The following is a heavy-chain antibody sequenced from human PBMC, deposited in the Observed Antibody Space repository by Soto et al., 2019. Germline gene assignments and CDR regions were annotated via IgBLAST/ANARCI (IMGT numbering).Heavy chain of an antibody. Sequence: PSETLSLTCTVSGGSISSSSYYWGWIRQPPGKGLEWIGSIYYSGSTYYNPSLKSRVTISVDTSKNQFSLKLSSVTAADTAVYYCARNPYPFIAVENEDYFDYGGQGTLVTFS. V-gene: IGHV4-39*01. J-gene: IGHJ4*02. CDR2: IYYSGST. D-gene: IGHD6-19*01. CDR3: ARNPYPFIAVENEDYFDY. CDR1: GGSISSSSYY.